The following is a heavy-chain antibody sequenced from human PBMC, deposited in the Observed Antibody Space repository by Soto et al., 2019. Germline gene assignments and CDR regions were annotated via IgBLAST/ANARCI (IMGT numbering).Heavy chain of an antibody. Sequence: QVQLVQSGTKVKKPGASVKVSCTASGFTFTGYYMHWLRQAPGQGLEWMGWINPNNGVTNYAQKFQGRVTMTRDTSITSGYMELSRLTSDDTSVYFCAQSREHVVVTRRGFDCWGQGTRVTVSS. J-gene: IGHJ5*01. D-gene: IGHD2-2*01. CDR2: INPNNGVT. CDR3: AQSREHVVVTRRGFDC. CDR1: GFTFTGYY. V-gene: IGHV1-2*02.